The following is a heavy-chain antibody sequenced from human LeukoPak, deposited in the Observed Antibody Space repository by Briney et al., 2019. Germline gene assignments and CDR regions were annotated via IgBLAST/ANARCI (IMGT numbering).Heavy chain of an antibody. D-gene: IGHD1-26*01. CDR1: GYTFTSYD. CDR3: ARAAYPLSGSWFDY. Sequence: ASVKVSCKASGYTFTSYDINWVRQATGQGLEWMGWMNPNSGNTGYAQKFQGRVTMTRNTSISTAYMELSSLRSDDTAVYYCARAAYPLSGSWFDYWGQGTLVTVSS. CDR2: MNPNSGNT. J-gene: IGHJ4*02. V-gene: IGHV1-8*01.